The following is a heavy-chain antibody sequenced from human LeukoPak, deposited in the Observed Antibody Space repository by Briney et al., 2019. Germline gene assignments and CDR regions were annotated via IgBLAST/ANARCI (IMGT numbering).Heavy chain of an antibody. J-gene: IGHJ6*02. V-gene: IGHV3-11*01. Sequence: GGSLRLSCAASGFTFSDYYMSWIRQAPGQGLEWVSYISSCSTTIYYADSVKGRFTISRDNGKNSLFLQMNSLRAEDTAVYYCARYCSGGSCYRGYYYGLDVWGQGTTVTVSS. CDR3: ARYCSGGSCYRGYYYGLDV. D-gene: IGHD2-15*01. CDR1: GFTFSDYY. CDR2: ISSCSTTI.